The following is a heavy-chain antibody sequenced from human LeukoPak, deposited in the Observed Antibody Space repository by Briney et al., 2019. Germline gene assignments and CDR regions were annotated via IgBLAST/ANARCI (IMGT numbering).Heavy chain of an antibody. Sequence: GGSLRLSCAASGFTFSNYSMNWVRQAPGKGLEWVSNISSSDTTIHYADSVKGRFTISRDNARNSLYLQMNSLRAEDTAVYYCARSRRDNYYYYYGMDVWGQGTTVTVSS. CDR3: ARSRRDNYYYYYGMDV. J-gene: IGHJ6*02. CDR1: GFTFSNYS. V-gene: IGHV3-48*04. D-gene: IGHD5-24*01. CDR2: ISSSDTTI.